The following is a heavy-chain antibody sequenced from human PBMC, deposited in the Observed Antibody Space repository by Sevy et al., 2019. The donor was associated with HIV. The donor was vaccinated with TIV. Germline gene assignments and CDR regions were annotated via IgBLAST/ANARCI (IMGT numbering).Heavy chain of an antibody. CDR1: GGTFSSYS. V-gene: IGHV1-69*13. J-gene: IGHJ3*02. D-gene: IGHD3-9*01. CDR3: ARERSTGGRGPIPFDI. Sequence: ASVKVSCKASGGTFSSYSITWVRQAPGQGLEWMGGIIPIFGTTNYGQKFQGRLTITADGSANTAYMELSSLRSEDTAVYYCARERSTGGRGPIPFDIWGQGTMVTVSS. CDR2: IIPIFGTT.